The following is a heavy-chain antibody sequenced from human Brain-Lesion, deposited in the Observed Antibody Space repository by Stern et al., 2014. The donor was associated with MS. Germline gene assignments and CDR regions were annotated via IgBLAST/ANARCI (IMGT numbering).Heavy chain of an antibody. CDR2: IDYSGST. J-gene: IGHJ2*01. CDR1: GDSISSYH. Sequence: VQLVESGPGLVKPSETLSLTCTVSGDSISSYHWHWIRQSPGKGLEWIGHIDYSGSTNYTPSLRSRVTISVDTSKNRFSLKMSSVTAADTAVYYCAREISMIVVGQSHWYFDLWGRGTLVTVSS. CDR3: AREISMIVVGQSHWYFDL. V-gene: IGHV4-59*01. D-gene: IGHD3-22*01.